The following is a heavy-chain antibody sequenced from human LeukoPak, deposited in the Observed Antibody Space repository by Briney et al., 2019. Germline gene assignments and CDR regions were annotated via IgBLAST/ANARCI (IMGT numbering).Heavy chain of an antibody. CDR2: IKQDGSER. J-gene: IGHJ4*02. D-gene: IGHD1-26*01. V-gene: IGHV3-7*01. CDR1: EFTFSSYW. Sequence: PGGSLRLSCVVSEFTFSSYWMSWVRRAPGKGLEWVANIKQDGSERYYVDSVKGRFTISRDNARNSLYLQMNRLRVEDTAVYYCARITWELLGVGHYFDYWGQGTPVTVSS. CDR3: ARITWELLGVGHYFDY.